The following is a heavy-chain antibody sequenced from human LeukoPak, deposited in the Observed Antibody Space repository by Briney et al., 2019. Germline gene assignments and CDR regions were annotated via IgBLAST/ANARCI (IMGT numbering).Heavy chain of an antibody. CDR3: ARGSYDFWSGYYSRNWFDP. D-gene: IGHD3-3*01. CDR2: INHSGST. CDR1: GGSFSGYY. V-gene: IGHV4-34*01. Sequence: PSETLSLTCAVYGGSFSGYYWSWIRQPPGKGLEWIGEINHSGSTNYNPSLKSRVTISVDTSKNQFSLKLSSVTAADTAVYYCARGSYDFWSGYYSRNWFDPWGQGTLVTVSS. J-gene: IGHJ5*02.